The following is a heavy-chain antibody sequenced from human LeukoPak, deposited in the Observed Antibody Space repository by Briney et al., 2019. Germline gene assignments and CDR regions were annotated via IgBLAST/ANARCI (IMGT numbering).Heavy chain of an antibody. D-gene: IGHD6-13*01. CDR1: GYTLSDYN. V-gene: IGHV1-2*02. CDR3: ARALFIAASEDY. J-gene: IGHJ4*02. CDR2: INPNSGGA. Sequence: ASVKVSCKASGYTLSDYNIHWVRQAPGQGLEWMGSINPNSGGANYEQKFQGRVTMTRDASISTAYMELSRLNSDDTAVYYCARALFIAASEDYWGQGTLVTVSS.